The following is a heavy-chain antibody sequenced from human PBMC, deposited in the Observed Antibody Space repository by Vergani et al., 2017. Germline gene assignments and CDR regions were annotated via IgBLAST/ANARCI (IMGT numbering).Heavy chain of an antibody. CDR1: GCSISSYY. CDR2: IYYSGRT. D-gene: IGHD6-13*01. CDR3: ARSSSWYGQFDY. V-gene: IGHV4-59*01. J-gene: IGHJ4*02. Sequence: QVQLQESGPGLVKPSETLSLTCTVSGCSISSYYWSWIRQPPGKGLEWIGYIYYSGRTNYNPSLKSRVTISVDTSKNHLSLKLSSVTAADTAVYYCARSSSWYGQFDYWGQGTLVTVSS.